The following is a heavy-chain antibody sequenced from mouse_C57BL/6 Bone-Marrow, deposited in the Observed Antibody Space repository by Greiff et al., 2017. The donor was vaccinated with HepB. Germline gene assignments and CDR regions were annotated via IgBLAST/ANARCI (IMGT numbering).Heavy chain of an antibody. CDR1: GYTFTSYW. Sequence: VKLQQPGAELVKPGASVKLSCKASGYTFTSYWLHWVKQRPGQGLEWIGNINPSNGGTNYNETFKSKATLTVDKSSSTAYMQLSSLTSEDSAVYYGARRMASYDYEGAMDYWGQGTSVTVSS. V-gene: IGHV1-53*01. D-gene: IGHD2-4*01. J-gene: IGHJ4*01. CDR2: INPSNGGT. CDR3: ARRMASYDYEGAMDY.